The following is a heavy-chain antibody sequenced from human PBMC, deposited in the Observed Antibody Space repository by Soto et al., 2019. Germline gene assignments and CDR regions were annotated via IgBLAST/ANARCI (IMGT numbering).Heavy chain of an antibody. J-gene: IGHJ5*02. CDR3: ARDVEQSMDGLNYFDP. CDR2: ISSSGSYI. Sequence: GGSLRLSCAASGFTFSSYTMNWVRQAPGKGLEWVSSISSSGSYIHYADSVKGRFTISRDNAKNSLFLQMDSLRAEDTAVYYCARDVEQSMDGLNYFDPWGQGTLVTVSS. D-gene: IGHD4-4*01. V-gene: IGHV3-21*01. CDR1: GFTFSSYT.